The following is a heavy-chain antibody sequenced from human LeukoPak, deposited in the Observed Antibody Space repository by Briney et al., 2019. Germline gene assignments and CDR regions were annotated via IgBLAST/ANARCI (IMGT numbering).Heavy chain of an antibody. D-gene: IGHD2-2*01. J-gene: IGHJ5*02. CDR1: GYTFTSYG. CDR2: ISAYNGNT. Sequence: ASVKGSCKASGYTFTSYGISWVRQAPGQGLEWMGWISAYNGNTNYAQKLQGRVTITTDTSTSTAYMELRSLRSDDTAVYYCARGDLGYCSSTSCYNWFDPWGQGTLVTVSS. V-gene: IGHV1-18*01. CDR3: ARGDLGYCSSTSCYNWFDP.